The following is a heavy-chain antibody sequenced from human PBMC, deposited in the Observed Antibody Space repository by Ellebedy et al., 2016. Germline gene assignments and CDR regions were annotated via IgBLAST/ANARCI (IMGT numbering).Heavy chain of an antibody. CDR3: ARDYYGSGSYSRGSRGWFDP. J-gene: IGHJ5*02. CDR2: INHSGST. CDR1: GGSFSGYY. Sequence: SETLSLTCAVYGGSFSGYYWSWIRQPPGKGLEWIGEINHSGSTNYNPSLKSRVTISVDTSKNQFSLKLSSVTAADTAVYYCARDYYGSGSYSRGSRGWFDPWGQGTLVTVSS. D-gene: IGHD3-10*01. V-gene: IGHV4-34*01.